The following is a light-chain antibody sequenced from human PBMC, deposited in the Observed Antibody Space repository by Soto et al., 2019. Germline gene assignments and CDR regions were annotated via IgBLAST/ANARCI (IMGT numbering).Light chain of an antibody. CDR1: QSVSSSH. CDR3: QPYNNWPLT. CDR2: AAS. J-gene: IGKJ4*01. Sequence: IVLTQSPGTLSLSPGERATLSCRSSQSVSSSHLAWYQHKPGQAPRLLIYAASSRATGSPDRFSGSRSGAEFTLTINSLQSEDVAVYYCQPYNNWPLTLGGGTKVDIK. V-gene: IGKV3-20*01.